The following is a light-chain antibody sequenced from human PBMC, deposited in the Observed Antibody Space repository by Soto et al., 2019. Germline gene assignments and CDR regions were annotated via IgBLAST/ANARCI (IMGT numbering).Light chain of an antibody. Sequence: DIQMTQSPSSLSASVGDRVTITCRASQSISSYLNWYQQKPGKAPKLLIYAASSLQSGVPSRFSGSGSGTDFTLTISSLQPEDFATYYCQQSSSTLTWTFGQGT. CDR1: QSISSY. V-gene: IGKV1-39*01. CDR2: AAS. J-gene: IGKJ1*01. CDR3: QQSSSTLTWT.